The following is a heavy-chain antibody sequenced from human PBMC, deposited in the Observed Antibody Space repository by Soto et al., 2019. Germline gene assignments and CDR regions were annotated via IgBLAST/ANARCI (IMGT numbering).Heavy chain of an antibody. Sequence: GGPLRLSCAASGFTFRNYAMSWVRQAPGKGLEWVSAVGGDGGSAFYADSVKGRFTISRDNSRNTLYLQMNSLRAEDTAVYYCAKFFLSGYIYYGMDVWGQGTTVTVSS. CDR3: AKFFLSGYIYYGMDV. CDR1: GFTFRNYA. V-gene: IGHV3-23*01. D-gene: IGHD3-3*01. J-gene: IGHJ6*02. CDR2: VGGDGGSA.